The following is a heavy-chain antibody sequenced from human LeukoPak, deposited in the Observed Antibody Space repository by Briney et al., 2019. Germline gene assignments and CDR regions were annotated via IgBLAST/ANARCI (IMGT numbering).Heavy chain of an antibody. CDR2: IYSSGSTT. D-gene: IGHD4-17*01. CDR1: GFTFRSYG. J-gene: IGHJ5*02. Sequence: GGSLRLSCVASGFTFRSYGMNWVRQAPGKALEWIAYIYSSGSTTYYADSVKGRFTVSRDNAKNSLYLQMNSLRVEDTAVYYCVRGGYGDYGRGSWGQGTLLTVSS. CDR3: VRGGYGDYGRGS. V-gene: IGHV3-48*03.